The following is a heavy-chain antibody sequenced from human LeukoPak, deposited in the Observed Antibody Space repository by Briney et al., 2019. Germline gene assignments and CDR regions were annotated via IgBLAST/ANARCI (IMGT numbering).Heavy chain of an antibody. D-gene: IGHD3-22*01. J-gene: IGHJ3*02. CDR1: GGSISSYY. CDR3: AKSNGYGLIDI. CDR2: FHHSGNT. V-gene: IGHV4-59*12. Sequence: PSETLSLTCTVSGGSISSYYWTWIRQPPGKGLEWIGHFHHSGNTNYNPALKSRITLSVDTSKNEFSLKLNSVTAADTAVYYCAKSNGYGLIDIWGQGTMVTVSS.